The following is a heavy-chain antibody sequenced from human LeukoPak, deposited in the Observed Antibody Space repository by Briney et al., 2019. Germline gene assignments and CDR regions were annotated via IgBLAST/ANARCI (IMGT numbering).Heavy chain of an antibody. V-gene: IGHV3-7*01. Sequence: GGSLRLSCAATGFSFRSYWMNWVRQAPGKGLEWLAIIKQDGSEKHYKGSVEGRFTISRDNAKNSLYLQMNSLRAEDTAVYYCARVDILTGYYIGYYYYGMDVWGQGTTVTVSS. J-gene: IGHJ6*02. CDR3: ARVDILTGYYIGYYYYGMDV. CDR2: IKQDGSEK. D-gene: IGHD3-9*01. CDR1: GFSFRSYW.